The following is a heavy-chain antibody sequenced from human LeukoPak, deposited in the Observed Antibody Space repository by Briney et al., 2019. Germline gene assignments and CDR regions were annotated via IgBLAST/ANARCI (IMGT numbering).Heavy chain of an antibody. CDR1: GYTFTSYD. CDR2: MNPNSGNT. D-gene: IGHD1-7*01. J-gene: IGHJ6*03. CDR3: ARGKTGTPFYYYYYMDV. V-gene: IGHV1-8*03. Sequence: ASVKVSCKASGYTFTSYDINWVRQATGQGLEWMGWMNPNSGNTGYAQKFQGRVTITRNTSISTAYMELGSLRSEDTAVYYCARGKTGTPFYYYYYMDVWGKGTTVTVSS.